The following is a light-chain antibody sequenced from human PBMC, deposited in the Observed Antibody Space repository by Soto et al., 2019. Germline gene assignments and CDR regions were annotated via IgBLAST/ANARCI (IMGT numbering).Light chain of an antibody. CDR1: SSDVGGYNY. CDR3: SSYSRSSTLV. Sequence: QSALTQPASVSGSPGQSITISSTGTSSDVGGYNYVSWYQQHPGKAPKLMIYDVSRRPSGVSNRFSGSKSANTASLTISGLQTEDESDYYCSSYSRSSTLVFGGGTKLTVL. J-gene: IGLJ2*01. V-gene: IGLV2-14*01. CDR2: DVS.